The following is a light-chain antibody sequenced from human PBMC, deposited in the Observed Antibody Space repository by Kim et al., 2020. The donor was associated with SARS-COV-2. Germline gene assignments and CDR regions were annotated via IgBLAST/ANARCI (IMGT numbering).Light chain of an antibody. J-gene: IGLJ1*01. CDR1: SSDVGGYNY. Sequence: PGQSVTISCTGTSSDVGGYNYVSWYQQHPGKAPKLMIYEVSKRPSGVPDRFSGSKSGNTASLTVSGLQAEDEADYYCSSYAGSNVFGTGTKVTVL. V-gene: IGLV2-8*01. CDR3: SSYAGSNV. CDR2: EVS.